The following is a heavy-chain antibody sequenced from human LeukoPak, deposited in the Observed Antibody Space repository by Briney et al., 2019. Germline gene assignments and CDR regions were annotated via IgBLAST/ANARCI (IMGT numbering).Heavy chain of an antibody. V-gene: IGHV3-11*01. Sequence: GGSLRLSCAASGFTLSDYYMSWIRQAPGKGLEWVSYISSSGSTIYYADSVKGRFTISRDNAKNSLYLQMNSLRAEDTAVYYCASTYYYGSGIYLDYWGQGTLVTVSS. CDR3: ASTYYYGSGIYLDY. D-gene: IGHD3-10*01. CDR1: GFTLSDYY. CDR2: ISSSGSTI. J-gene: IGHJ4*02.